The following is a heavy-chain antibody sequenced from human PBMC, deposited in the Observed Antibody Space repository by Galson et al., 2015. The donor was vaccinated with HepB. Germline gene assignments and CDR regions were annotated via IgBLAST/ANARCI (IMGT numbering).Heavy chain of an antibody. V-gene: IGHV1-8*01. J-gene: IGHJ6*03. CDR2: MNSNGGNT. Sequence: SVKVSCKASGYTFTSYDIHWVRQAPGQGLEWMGWMNSNGGNTGYAQKVKGRVTMTRNTSISTAYMELSSLRSEDTAVYYCARCLVPTDSYCYDYCMDYWGKGTTVTVSS. D-gene: IGHD1-1*01. CDR1: GYTFTSYD. CDR3: ARCLVPTDSYCYDYCMDY.